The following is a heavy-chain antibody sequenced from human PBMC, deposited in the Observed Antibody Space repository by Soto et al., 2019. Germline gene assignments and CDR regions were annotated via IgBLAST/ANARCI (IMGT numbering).Heavy chain of an antibody. D-gene: IGHD1-26*01. CDR3: ARLGAAIPSLDY. CDR2: IYYSGST. V-gene: IGHV4-39*01. CDR1: GGSISSSSYY. Sequence: SETLSLTCTVSGGSISSSSYYWGWIRQPPGKGLEWIGSIYYSGSTYYNPSLKSRVPISVDTSKNQFSLKLSSVTAADTAVYYCARLGAAIPSLDYWGQGTLVTVSS. J-gene: IGHJ4*02.